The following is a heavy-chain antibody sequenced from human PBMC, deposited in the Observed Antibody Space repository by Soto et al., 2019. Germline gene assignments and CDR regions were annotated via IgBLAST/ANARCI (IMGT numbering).Heavy chain of an antibody. Sequence: ASVKVSCKASGYTFTSYYMHWVRQAPGQGLEWMGIINPSGGSTSYAQKFQGRVTMTRDTSTSTVYMELSSLRSEDTAVYYCARGGARCGGDCYSILAYWGQGTLVTVSS. D-gene: IGHD2-21*02. V-gene: IGHV1-46*01. CDR2: INPSGGST. J-gene: IGHJ4*02. CDR3: ARGGARCGGDCYSILAY. CDR1: GYTFTSYY.